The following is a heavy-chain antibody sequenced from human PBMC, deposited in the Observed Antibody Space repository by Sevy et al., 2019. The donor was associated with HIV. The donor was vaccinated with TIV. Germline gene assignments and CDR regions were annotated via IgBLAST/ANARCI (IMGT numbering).Heavy chain of an antibody. V-gene: IGHV3-30*18. Sequence: GGSLRLSCEASGFSFSRYGMHWVRQVAGKGLEWVAAISFDGDNKYYSDSVRGRFAISRDNSENTMHLQTNNLRLDDTAVYYCAKGLSSIYPYSMDVWGQGTTVTVSS. CDR3: AKGLSSIYPYSMDV. D-gene: IGHD3-16*01. CDR2: ISFDGDNK. J-gene: IGHJ6*02. CDR1: GFSFSRYG.